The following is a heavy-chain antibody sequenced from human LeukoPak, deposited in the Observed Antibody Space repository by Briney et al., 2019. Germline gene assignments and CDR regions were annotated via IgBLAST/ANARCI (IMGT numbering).Heavy chain of an antibody. CDR1: GFTFSSYE. J-gene: IGHJ4*02. Sequence: PGGSLRLSCAASGFTFSSYEMNWVRQAPGKGLEWVSYISSSGSTIYYADSVKGRFTISRDNAKNSLYLQMNSLRAEDTAVYYCASERLFGRGYWGQGTLVTVSS. V-gene: IGHV3-48*03. CDR3: ASERLFGRGY. D-gene: IGHD3-10*02. CDR2: ISSSGSTI.